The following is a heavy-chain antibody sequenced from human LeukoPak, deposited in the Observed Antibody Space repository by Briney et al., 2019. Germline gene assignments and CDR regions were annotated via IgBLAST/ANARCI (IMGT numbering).Heavy chain of an antibody. CDR3: AKGPTPLSSRGWIDP. V-gene: IGHV3-11*04. D-gene: IGHD6-13*01. CDR2: ISSSGSTI. Sequence: PGGSLRLSCAASGFTFSDYYMSWIRQAPGKGLEWVSYISSSGSTIYYADSVEGRFTVSRDNSKNTVYLQMNSLRPEDTAVYYCAKGPTPLSSRGWIDPWGQGTLVTVSS. J-gene: IGHJ5*02. CDR1: GFTFSDYY.